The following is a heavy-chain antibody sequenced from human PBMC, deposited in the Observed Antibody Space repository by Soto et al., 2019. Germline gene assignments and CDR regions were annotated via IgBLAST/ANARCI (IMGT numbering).Heavy chain of an antibody. Sequence: ASVKVSCKASGYTFTSYAMHWVRQAPGQRLEWMGWINAGNGNTKYSQKFQGRVTITRDTSASTAYMELSSLRSEDTAVYYCARDRDVKVATIVEYYYYYYMDVWGKGTTVTVSS. CDR1: GYTFTSYA. D-gene: IGHD5-12*01. CDR2: INAGNGNT. V-gene: IGHV1-3*01. J-gene: IGHJ6*03. CDR3: ARDRDVKVATIVEYYYYYYMDV.